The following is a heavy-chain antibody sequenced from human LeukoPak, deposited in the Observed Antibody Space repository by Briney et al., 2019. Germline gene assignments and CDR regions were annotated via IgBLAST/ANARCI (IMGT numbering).Heavy chain of an antibody. V-gene: IGHV4-59*07. J-gene: IGHJ4*02. Sequence: DTLSLTCSVSGGSISSYYGRWIRHPPGKGGEWVGYIYYSGSTNYSPYLRSRVTISVDTSKNQFSLRLSSVTAADTAVYYCARSSESYDSSGYYSYYFDYWGQGTLVTVSS. CDR3: ARSSESYDSSGYYSYYFDY. CDR2: IYYSGST. CDR1: GGSISSYY. D-gene: IGHD3-22*01.